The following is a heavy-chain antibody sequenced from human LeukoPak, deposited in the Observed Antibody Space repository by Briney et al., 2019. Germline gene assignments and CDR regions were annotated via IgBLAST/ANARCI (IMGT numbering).Heavy chain of an antibody. J-gene: IGHJ4*02. D-gene: IGHD6-6*01. CDR1: GLTFRERA. CDR3: TTLMSGRPDD. Sequence: GGSLRLSCTVSGLTFRERAMSWVRQAPGQGPEWVGFIRSTPTGGTPEYAASVKGRFTISRDDSKGVAYLQMNSLQTEDTAVYYCTTLMSGRPDDWGQGTLVTVSS. V-gene: IGHV3-49*04. CDR2: IRSTPTGGTP.